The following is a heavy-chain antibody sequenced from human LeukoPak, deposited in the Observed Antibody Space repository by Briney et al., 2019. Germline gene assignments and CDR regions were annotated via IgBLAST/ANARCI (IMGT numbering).Heavy chain of an antibody. CDR3: ARDREGCSSTSCYNFDC. J-gene: IGHJ4*02. D-gene: IGHD2-2*02. CDR1: GFTFSSYA. CDR2: ISSNGGST. Sequence: GGSLRLSCAASGFTFSSYAMHWVRQAPGKGLEYVSAISSNGGSTYYANSVKGRFTISRDNSKNTLYLQMGSLRAEDMAVYYCARDREGCSSTSCYNFDCWGQGTLVTVSS. V-gene: IGHV3-64*01.